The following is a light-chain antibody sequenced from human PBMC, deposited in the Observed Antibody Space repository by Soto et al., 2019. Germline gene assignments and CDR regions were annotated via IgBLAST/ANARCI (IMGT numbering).Light chain of an antibody. CDR3: QQYNNWPPVT. Sequence: EIVMTQSPATLSVSPGEGATLSCRASQSVSSNLAWYQQKPSQAPRLLIYGASTRATGIPARFSGSGSVTEFTLTISSLHSEDFAVYYCQQYNNWPPVTFGQGTKLEIK. CDR2: GAS. CDR1: QSVSSN. V-gene: IGKV3-15*01. J-gene: IGKJ2*01.